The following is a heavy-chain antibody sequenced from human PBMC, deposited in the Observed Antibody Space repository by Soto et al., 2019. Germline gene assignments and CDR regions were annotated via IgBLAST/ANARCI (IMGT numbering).Heavy chain of an antibody. CDR3: AKDGYSSGFPALIDY. Sequence: GGSLRLSCAASGFTFSSYAMSWVRQAPGKGLEWVSAISGSGGSTYYADSVKGRFTISRDNSKNTLYLQMNSLRAEDTAVYYCAKDGYSSGFPALIDYWGQGTLVTVSS. J-gene: IGHJ4*02. CDR1: GFTFSSYA. CDR2: ISGSGGST. D-gene: IGHD6-19*01. V-gene: IGHV3-23*01.